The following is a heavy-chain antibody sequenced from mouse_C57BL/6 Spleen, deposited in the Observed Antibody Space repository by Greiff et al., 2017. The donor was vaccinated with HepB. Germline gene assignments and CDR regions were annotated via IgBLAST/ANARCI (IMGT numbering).Heavy chain of an antibody. CDR1: GYTFTSYW. CDR2: IHPNSGST. Sequence: QVQLQQSGAELVKPGASVKLSCKASGYTFTSYWMHWVKQRPGQGLEWIGMIHPNSGSTNYNEKFKSKATLTVDKSSSTAYMQLSSLTSEDSAVYYCARGDCYYSYYAMDYWGQGTSVTVSS. J-gene: IGHJ4*01. D-gene: IGHD2-3*01. CDR3: ARGDCYYSYYAMDY. V-gene: IGHV1-64*01.